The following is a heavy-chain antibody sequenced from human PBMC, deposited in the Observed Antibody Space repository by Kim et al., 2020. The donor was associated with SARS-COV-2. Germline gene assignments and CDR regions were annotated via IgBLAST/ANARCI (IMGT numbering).Heavy chain of an antibody. J-gene: IGHJ4*02. CDR1: GGSISTGGYY. Sequence: SETLSLTCTVSGGSISTGGYYWSWIRQHPGKGLEWIGYMYCSGSTYSNPSLNSRVTISVDTSKNEFSLKVSSVTAADTAVYYCARGRIGELLAPFDYWGQGTLVTVSS. CDR2: MYCSGST. D-gene: IGHD3-10*01. CDR3: ARGRIGELLAPFDY. V-gene: IGHV4-31*03.